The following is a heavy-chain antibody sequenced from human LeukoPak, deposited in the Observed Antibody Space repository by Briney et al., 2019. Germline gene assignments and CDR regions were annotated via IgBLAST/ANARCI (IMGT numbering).Heavy chain of an antibody. J-gene: IGHJ4*02. V-gene: IGHV3-7*03. CDR1: GFTFSSYS. D-gene: IGHD1-1*01. CDR3: ARGLTETGN. CDR2: IKQDGSEK. Sequence: PGGSLRLSCAASGFTFSSYSMNWVRQAPGKGLEWVANIKQDGSEKYYVDSVKGRFTISRDNAKNSLYLQMNSLRAEDTAVYYCARGLTETGNWGQGTLVTVSS.